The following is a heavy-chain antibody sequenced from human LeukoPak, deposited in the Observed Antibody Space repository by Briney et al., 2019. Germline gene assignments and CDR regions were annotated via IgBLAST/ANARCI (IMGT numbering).Heavy chain of an antibody. CDR3: AREKPARQQLAYYYYGMDV. D-gene: IGHD6-13*01. J-gene: IGHJ6*02. CDR2: INSDGSST. CDR1: GFTFSSYW. V-gene: IGHV3-74*01. Sequence: PGGSLRLSCAASGFTFSSYWMHWVRQAPGKGLVWVSRINSDGSSTSYADSVKGRFTISRDNAKNTLYLQMNSLRAEDTAVYYCAREKPARQQLAYYYYGMDVWGQGTTVTVSS.